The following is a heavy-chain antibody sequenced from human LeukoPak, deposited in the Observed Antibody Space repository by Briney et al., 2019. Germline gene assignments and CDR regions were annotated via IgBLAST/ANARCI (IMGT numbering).Heavy chain of an antibody. V-gene: IGHV3-7*01. Sequence: GGSLRLSCAASGFTFSSDWMSWVRQAPGKGLEWVASIKQDGSETRYVDSVKGRFIIFRDNTKSSLYLQMNSLRAEDTAVYYCARYGLGDTFDIWGQGTVTTVSS. CDR2: IKQDGSET. J-gene: IGHJ3*02. D-gene: IGHD4-17*01. CDR1: GFTFSSDW. CDR3: ARYGLGDTFDI.